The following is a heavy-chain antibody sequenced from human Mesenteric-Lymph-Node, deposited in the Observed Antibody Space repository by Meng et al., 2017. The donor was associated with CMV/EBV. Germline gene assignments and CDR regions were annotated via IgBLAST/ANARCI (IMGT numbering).Heavy chain of an antibody. CDR1: GGSFSGYY. D-gene: IGHD3-9*01. Sequence: QVQLHEWDAGLLKPSGSLSVTCAVYGGSFSGYYWNWIRQSPEKGLEWIGEINHSGRTTYNPSFTSRTIISVDTSTNQISLNMSSVTAADTAVYYCARGSSYDILTGYFDYWGQGALVTVSS. CDR3: ARGSSYDILTGYFDY. CDR2: INHSGRT. J-gene: IGHJ4*02. V-gene: IGHV4-34*01.